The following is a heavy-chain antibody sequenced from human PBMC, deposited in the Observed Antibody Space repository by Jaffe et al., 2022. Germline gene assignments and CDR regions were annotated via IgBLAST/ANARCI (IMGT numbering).Heavy chain of an antibody. D-gene: IGHD3-16*02. CDR2: IYPGDSDT. V-gene: IGHV5-51*03. CDR1: GYSFTSYW. CDR3: ARTIVPITFGGVIVIPFFDY. Sequence: EVQLVQSGAEVKKPGESLKISCKGSGYSFTSYWIGWVRQMPGKGLEWMGIIYPGDSDTRYSPSFQGQVTISADKSISTAYLQWSSLKASDTAMYYCARTIVPITFGGVIVIPFFDYWGQGTLVTVSS. J-gene: IGHJ4*02.